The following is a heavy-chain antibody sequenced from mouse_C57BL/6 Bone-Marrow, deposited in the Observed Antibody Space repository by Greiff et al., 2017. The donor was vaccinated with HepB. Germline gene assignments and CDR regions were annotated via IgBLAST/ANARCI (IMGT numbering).Heavy chain of an antibody. CDR3: ARRDYGSSYNWYFDV. Sequence: VQLQQSGAELARPGASVKLSCKASGYTFTSYGISWVKQRTGQGLEWIGEIYPRSGNTYYNEKFKGKATLTADKSSSTAYMALRSLTSEDSAVYFCARRDYGSSYNWYFDVWGTGTTVTVSS. CDR2: IYPRSGNT. J-gene: IGHJ1*03. D-gene: IGHD1-1*01. V-gene: IGHV1-81*01. CDR1: GYTFTSYG.